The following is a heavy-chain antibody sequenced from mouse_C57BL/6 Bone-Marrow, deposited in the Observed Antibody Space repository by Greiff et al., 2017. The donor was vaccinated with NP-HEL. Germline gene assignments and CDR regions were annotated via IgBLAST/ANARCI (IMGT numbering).Heavy chain of an antibody. J-gene: IGHJ2*01. V-gene: IGHV1-81*01. CDR3: ALLRRDY. CDR1: GYTFTSYG. Sequence: QVQLQQSGAELARPGASVKLSCKASGYTFTSYGISWVKQRTGQGLEWIGEIYPGSGSTNYNEKFKSKATLTVDTSSSTAYMQLSSLTSEDSAVYYCALLRRDYWGQGTTLTVSS. CDR2: IYPGSGST. D-gene: IGHD1-1*01.